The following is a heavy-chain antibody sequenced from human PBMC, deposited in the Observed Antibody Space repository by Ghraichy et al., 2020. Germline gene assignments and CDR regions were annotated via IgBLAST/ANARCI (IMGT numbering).Heavy chain of an antibody. CDR3: ASSYSSGRFYFDY. Sequence: GSLSLTCAVYGGSFSDYYWSWIRQPPGKGLEWIGEINHSGSTNYNPSLKSRVTISVDTSKNQFSLTLSSVTSAYTSVYYCASSYSSGRFYFDYWGQGTLVTVSS. J-gene: IGHJ4*02. V-gene: IGHV4-34*01. D-gene: IGHD6-19*01. CDR1: GGSFSDYY. CDR2: INHSGST.